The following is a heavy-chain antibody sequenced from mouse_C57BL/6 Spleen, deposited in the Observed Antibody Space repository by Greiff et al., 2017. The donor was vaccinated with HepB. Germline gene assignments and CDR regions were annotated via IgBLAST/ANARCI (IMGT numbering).Heavy chain of an antibody. Sequence: EVKLQESGPELVKPGASVKIPCKASGYTFTDYNMDWVKQSHGKSLEWIGDINPNNGGTIYNQKFKGKATLTVDKSSSTAYMELRSLTSEDTAVYYCARWGWDGAWFAYWGQGTLVTVSA. CDR2: INPNNGGT. V-gene: IGHV1-18*01. J-gene: IGHJ3*01. CDR1: GYTFTDYN. CDR3: ARWGWDGAWFAY. D-gene: IGHD4-1*01.